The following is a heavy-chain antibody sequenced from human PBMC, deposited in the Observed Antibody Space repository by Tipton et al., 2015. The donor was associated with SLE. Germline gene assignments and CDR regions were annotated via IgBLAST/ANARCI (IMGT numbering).Heavy chain of an antibody. CDR2: IKGKANSYVT. CDR1: GFTFSGSP. D-gene: IGHD2-15*01. V-gene: IGHV3-73*01. CDR3: SSPPVVAD. Sequence: SLRLSCTVSGFTFSGSPIYWVRQASGKGLEWLGRIKGKANSYVTAYAGSVNGRFTISRDDSKNTAYLQMNSLKTDDTAVYYCSSPPVVADWGQGTLVTVSS. J-gene: IGHJ4*02.